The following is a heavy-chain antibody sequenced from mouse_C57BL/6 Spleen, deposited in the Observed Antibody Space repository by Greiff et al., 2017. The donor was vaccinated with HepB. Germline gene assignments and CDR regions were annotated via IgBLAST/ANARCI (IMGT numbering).Heavy chain of an antibody. J-gene: IGHJ2*01. CDR1: GYTFTDYN. D-gene: IGHD2-3*01. CDR3: ARGGIYDGYY. Sequence: VQLQQSGPELVKPGASVKMSCKASGYTFTDYNMHWVKQSHGKSLEWIGYINPNNGGTSYNQKFKGKATLTVNKSSSSAYMELRSLTSEDSAVYYCARGGIYDGYYWGQGTTLTVSS. V-gene: IGHV1-22*01. CDR2: INPNNGGT.